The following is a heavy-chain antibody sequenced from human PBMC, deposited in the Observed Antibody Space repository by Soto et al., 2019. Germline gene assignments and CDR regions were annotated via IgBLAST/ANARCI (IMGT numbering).Heavy chain of an antibody. Sequence: QVQLVQSGADVKKPGASVTVSCKASGYTFTTYEINWVRQATGQGLEWMGRMNPSDGNTGYAQKFQGGVTMTRNTSVTTAYMELSGLRSDDTAVYYCARGPRESGEWLLFDYWGQGALVTVSS. CDR2: MNPSDGNT. J-gene: IGHJ4*02. CDR3: ARGPRESGEWLLFDY. D-gene: IGHD3-3*01. V-gene: IGHV1-8*01. CDR1: GYTFTTYE.